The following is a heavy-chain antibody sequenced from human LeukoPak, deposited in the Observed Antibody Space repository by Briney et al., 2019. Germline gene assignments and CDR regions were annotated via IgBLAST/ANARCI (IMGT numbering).Heavy chain of an antibody. CDR2: IRGSGADK. Sequence: PGGSLRLSCAASGFSVINAWMSWVRQAPGQGLEWVSSIRGSGADKYYADSVKGRFSISRDNSQDTLSLQMNSLRAEDTAVYYCAKISWDGRGTFDWGRGTLVTVSS. CDR1: GFSVINAW. CDR3: AKISWDGRGTFD. D-gene: IGHD1/OR15-1a*01. V-gene: IGHV3-23*01. J-gene: IGHJ4*02.